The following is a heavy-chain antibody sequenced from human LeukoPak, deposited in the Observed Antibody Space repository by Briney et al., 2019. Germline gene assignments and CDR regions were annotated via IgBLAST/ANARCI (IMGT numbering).Heavy chain of an antibody. D-gene: IGHD3-3*01. CDR2: ISYDGSNK. Sequence: PGGSLRLSCAASGFTFSSYAMHWVRQAPGKGLEWVAVISYDGSNKYYADSVKGRFTISRDNSKNTLYLQMNSLRAEDTAVYYCARQYYDFWSGYSALGYWGQGTLVTVSS. J-gene: IGHJ4*02. V-gene: IGHV3-30*01. CDR1: GFTFSSYA. CDR3: ARQYYDFWSGYSALGY.